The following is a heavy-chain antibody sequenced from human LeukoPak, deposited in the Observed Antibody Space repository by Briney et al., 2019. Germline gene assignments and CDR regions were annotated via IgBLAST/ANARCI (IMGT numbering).Heavy chain of an antibody. V-gene: IGHV1-18*01. CDR2: ISAYNGNT. J-gene: IGHJ6*02. D-gene: IGHD2-2*01. Sequence: GASVKVSCKASGGTFSSYAISWVRQAPGQGLEWMGWISAYNGNTNYAQKLQGRVTMTTDTSTSTAYMELRSLRSDDTAVYYCARESYCSRTSCYSDYYYYGMDVWGQGTTVTVSS. CDR3: ARESYCSRTSCYSDYYYYGMDV. CDR1: GGTFSSYA.